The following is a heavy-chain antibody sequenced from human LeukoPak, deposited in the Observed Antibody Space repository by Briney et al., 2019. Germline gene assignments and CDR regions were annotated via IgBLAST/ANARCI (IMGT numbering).Heavy chain of an antibody. J-gene: IGHJ3*02. CDR1: GFTFSSYE. Sequence: GGSLRLSCAASGFTFSSYEMNWVRQAPGKGLEWVAFIRYDGSNKYYADSVKGRFTISRDNSKNTLYLQMNSLRAEDTAVYYRAKDFLGSEDAFDIWGQGTMVTVSS. D-gene: IGHD6-19*01. CDR2: IRYDGSNK. CDR3: AKDFLGSEDAFDI. V-gene: IGHV3-30*02.